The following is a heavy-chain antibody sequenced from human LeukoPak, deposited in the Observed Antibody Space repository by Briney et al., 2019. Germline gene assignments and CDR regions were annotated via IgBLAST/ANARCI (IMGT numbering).Heavy chain of an antibody. V-gene: IGHV3-9*03. D-gene: IGHD4-17*01. J-gene: IGHJ3*02. CDR3: AKGAGVYGDYHRGAFDI. CDR2: ISWNSGSI. CDR1: GFTFDDYA. Sequence: PGGSLRLSCAASGFTFDDYAMHWVRQAPGKGLEGVSGISWNSGSIVYADSVKGRFTISRDNAKNSLYLQMNSLRAEDMALYYCAKGAGVYGDYHRGAFDIWGQGTMVTVSS.